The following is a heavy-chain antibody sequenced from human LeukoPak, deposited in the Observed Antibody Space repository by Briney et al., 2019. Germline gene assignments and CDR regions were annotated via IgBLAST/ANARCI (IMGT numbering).Heavy chain of an antibody. CDR1: GGSISSSSYY. CDR3: ARVPAGIAARFNWLDP. V-gene: IGHV4-39*01. D-gene: IGHD6-6*01. Sequence: PSETLSLTCTVSGGSISSSSYYWGWIRQPPGKGLEWIGSIYYSGSTYYNPSLKSRVTIPVDTYKHQFSLKLSSVTAADTAVYYCARVPAGIAARFNWLDPWGQGTLVTVSS. CDR2: IYYSGST. J-gene: IGHJ5*02.